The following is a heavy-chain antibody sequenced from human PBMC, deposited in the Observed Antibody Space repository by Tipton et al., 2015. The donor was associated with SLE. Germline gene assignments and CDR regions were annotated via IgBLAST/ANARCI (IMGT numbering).Heavy chain of an antibody. V-gene: IGHV3-49*04. CDR2: IRGKASGGTT. CDR3: TREDYDTSGYSTNAFDI. Sequence: SLRLSCTTSGFSFGDYAMSWVRQAPGKGLEWVRFIRGKASGGTTQYAASVKGRFTISRDDSKNITYLQMNSLKAEDTAVYYCTREDYDTSGYSTNAFDIWGQGTMVTVSS. CDR1: GFSFGDYA. J-gene: IGHJ3*02. D-gene: IGHD3-22*01.